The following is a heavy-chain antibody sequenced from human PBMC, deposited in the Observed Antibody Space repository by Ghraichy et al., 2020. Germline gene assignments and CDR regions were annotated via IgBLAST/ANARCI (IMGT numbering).Heavy chain of an antibody. CDR1: GFTFSSYW. Sequence: GGSLRLSCAASGFTFSSYWISWVRQAPGKGLEWVANIKQDGSEKYYVDSVKGRFTISRDNAKNSLYLQMNSLRADDTAMYYCARGSNYPFTNYYYYYYMDVWGKGTTVTVSS. CDR2: IKQDGSEK. J-gene: IGHJ6*03. V-gene: IGHV3-7*03. D-gene: IGHD4-11*01. CDR3: ARGSNYPFTNYYYYYYMDV.